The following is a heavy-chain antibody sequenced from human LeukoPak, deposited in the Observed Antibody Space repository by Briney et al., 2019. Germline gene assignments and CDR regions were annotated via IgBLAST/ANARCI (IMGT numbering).Heavy chain of an antibody. J-gene: IGHJ4*02. CDR1: GYTFTSYG. CDR3: ARGLNPYESTAMVTD. CDR2: ISAYNGNT. Sequence: ASVKVSCKASGYTFTSYGISWVRQAPGQGLEWMGWISAYNGNTNYAQKLQGRVTMTTDTSTSTAYMELRSLRSDDTAVYYCARGLNPYESTAMVTDWGQGTLVTVSS. D-gene: IGHD5-18*01. V-gene: IGHV1-18*01.